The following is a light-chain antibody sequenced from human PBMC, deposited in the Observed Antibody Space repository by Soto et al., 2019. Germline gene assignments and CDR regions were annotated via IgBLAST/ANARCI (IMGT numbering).Light chain of an antibody. Sequence: QSALTQPPSAAGSPGQSVTISCTGTSTDVGGYNYVSWYQQHPGKAPKVLIYEVRNRPSGVSNRFSGSKSGNTASLTISGLQAEDEADYYCSSYTTINTLLFGGGTKLTVL. CDR1: STDVGGYNY. V-gene: IGLV2-14*01. CDR2: EVR. J-gene: IGLJ2*01. CDR3: SSYTTINTLL.